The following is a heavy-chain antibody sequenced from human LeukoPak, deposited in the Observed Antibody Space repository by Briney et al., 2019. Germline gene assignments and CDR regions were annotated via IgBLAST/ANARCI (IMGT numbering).Heavy chain of an antibody. D-gene: IGHD3-16*01. Sequence: GGSLRLSCAASGFIISDHYVDWVRQAPGKGLEWIGRSRDRAANYRTEFAASVKGRFTISRDESENSLYLRMNSLKTEDSAVYYCARLYYESAIFHPFDYWGQGTLATVSS. V-gene: IGHV3-72*01. CDR3: ARLYYESAIFHPFDY. CDR2: SRDRAANYRT. J-gene: IGHJ4*02. CDR1: GFIISDHY.